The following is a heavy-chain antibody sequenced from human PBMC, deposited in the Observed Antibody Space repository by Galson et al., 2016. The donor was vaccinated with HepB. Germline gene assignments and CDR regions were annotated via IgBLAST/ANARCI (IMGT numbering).Heavy chain of an antibody. V-gene: IGHV1-2*02. D-gene: IGHD6-19*01. Sequence: SVKVSCKASGYTFTAYYIHWVRQAPGQGLEWMGWIHPNSGDTNFAEKFQGRITMTGDTSISTVYMELNRLRFDDTAVYYCARDRFGNSGWYRTLVYLDPRGQGTLVTVSS. J-gene: IGHJ5*02. CDR1: GYTFTAYY. CDR3: ARDRFGNSGWYRTLVYLDP. CDR2: IHPNSGDT.